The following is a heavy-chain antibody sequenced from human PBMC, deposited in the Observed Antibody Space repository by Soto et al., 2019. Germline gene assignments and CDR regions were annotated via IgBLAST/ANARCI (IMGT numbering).Heavy chain of an antibody. Sequence: SQTLSLTCAGGSFSAYYWSWIRHPPVKELERIGEMNHSGSTNYNPSLKSRVTISIDTSKNQFSLKVRSVTAAYTAVYFCARVRSRWPTRSYYYYYGKDVWGQGTTVTVSS. J-gene: IGHJ6*01. CDR1: GSFSAYY. CDR2: MNHSGST. CDR3: ARVRSRWPTRSYYYYYGKDV. V-gene: IGHV4-34*01. D-gene: IGHD6-13*01.